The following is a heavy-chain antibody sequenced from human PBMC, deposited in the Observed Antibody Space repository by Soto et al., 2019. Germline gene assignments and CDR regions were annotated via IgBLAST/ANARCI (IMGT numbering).Heavy chain of an antibody. J-gene: IGHJ4*02. CDR1: GYRFTAYD. CDR3: ARTRGYCSGGSCYPLDH. V-gene: IGHV1-3*04. Sequence: QVQLVQSGAGVQKPGATANISCKASGYRFTAYDMHWVRQAPGQRLEWLGWINTATGDTKYSPSFQGRVTLSRDTSATTAYMELSGLRFEDTAVYYCARTRGYCSGGSCYPLDHWGQGTLVTASS. CDR2: INTATGDT. D-gene: IGHD2-15*01.